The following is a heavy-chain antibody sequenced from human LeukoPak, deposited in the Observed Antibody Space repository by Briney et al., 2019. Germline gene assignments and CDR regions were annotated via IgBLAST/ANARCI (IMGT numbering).Heavy chain of an antibody. CDR1: GFTFSSYA. D-gene: IGHD5-24*01. CDR2: ISYDGSNK. V-gene: IGHV3-30*04. J-gene: IGHJ4*02. Sequence: QTGGSLRLSCAASGFTFSSYAMHWVRQAPGKGLEWVAVISYDGSNKYYADSVKGRFTISRDNSKNTLYLQMNSLRAEDTAVYYCARVGLRWLQLQAPFDYWGQGTLVTVSS. CDR3: ARVGLRWLQLQAPFDY.